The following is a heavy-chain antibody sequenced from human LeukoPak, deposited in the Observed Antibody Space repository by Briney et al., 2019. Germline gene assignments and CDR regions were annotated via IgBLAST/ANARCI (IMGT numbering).Heavy chain of an antibody. CDR1: GGSFSGYY. Sequence: SETLSLTCAVYGGSFSGYYWSWIRQPPGKGLEWIGEINHSGSTNYNPSLKSRVTISVDTSKNQFSLKLSSVTAADTAVYYCARVFIRYSGYWFDPWGQGTLVTVSS. CDR3: ARVFIRYSGYWFDP. D-gene: IGHD5-12*01. CDR2: INHSGST. V-gene: IGHV4-34*01. J-gene: IGHJ5*02.